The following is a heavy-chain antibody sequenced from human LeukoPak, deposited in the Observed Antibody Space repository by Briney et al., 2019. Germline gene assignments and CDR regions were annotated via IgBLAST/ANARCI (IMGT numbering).Heavy chain of an antibody. D-gene: IGHD3-3*02. Sequence: SETLSLTCTVSGASISSDSNYWAWVRQPPGRGLQWIGSIYHTGSTFYNPSLMSRVSISIDSSKNQFSLKLSSVTVADTALYYCARDISISWFYSWGQGTLVSVSS. CDR3: ARDISISWFYS. J-gene: IGHJ5*01. CDR1: GASISSDSNY. V-gene: IGHV4-39*07. CDR2: IYHTGST.